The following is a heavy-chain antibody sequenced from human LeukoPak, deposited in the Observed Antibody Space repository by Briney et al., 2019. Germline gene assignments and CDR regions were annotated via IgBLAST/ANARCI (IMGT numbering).Heavy chain of an antibody. CDR2: ISGSGGST. V-gene: IGHV3-23*01. CDR1: GFTFSSYA. Sequence: GGSLRLSCAASGFTFSSYAMSWVRQAPGKGLEWVSAISGSGGSTYYADSVKGRYTISRDNSKNTLYLQMNSLRAEDTAVYYCAKDGFYDFWSGPDNWFDPWGQGTLVTVSS. D-gene: IGHD3-3*01. CDR3: AKDGFYDFWSGPDNWFDP. J-gene: IGHJ5*02.